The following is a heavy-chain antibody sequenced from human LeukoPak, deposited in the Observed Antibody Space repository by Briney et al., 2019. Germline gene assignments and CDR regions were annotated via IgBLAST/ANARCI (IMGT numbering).Heavy chain of an antibody. CDR3: ARALFKTFSYYYMDV. J-gene: IGHJ6*03. V-gene: IGHV4-34*01. CDR2: INHSGST. Sequence: SETLSLTCAVYGGSFSGYYWSWIRQPPGKGLEWIGEINHSGSTNYNPSLKSRVAISVDTSKNQFSLKLSSVTAADTAVYYCARALFKTFSYYYMDVWGKGTTVTVSS. CDR1: GGSFSGYY.